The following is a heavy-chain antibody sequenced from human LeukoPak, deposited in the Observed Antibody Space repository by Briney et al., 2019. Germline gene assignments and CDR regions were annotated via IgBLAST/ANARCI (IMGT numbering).Heavy chain of an antibody. V-gene: IGHV1-18*01. CDR3: ARDPVLYYDFWSGYPGSNWFDP. CDR2: ISAYNGNT. Sequence: GASVKVSCKASGYTFTSYGISWVRQAPGQGLEWMGWISAYNGNTNYAQKLQGRVTMTTDTSTSTAYMELRSLRSDDTAVYYCARDPVLYYDFWSGYPGSNWFDPWGQGTLVTVSS. D-gene: IGHD3-3*01. CDR1: GYTFTSYG. J-gene: IGHJ5*02.